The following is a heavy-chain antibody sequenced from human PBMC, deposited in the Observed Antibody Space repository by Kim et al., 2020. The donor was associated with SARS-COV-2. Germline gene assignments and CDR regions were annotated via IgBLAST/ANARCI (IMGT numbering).Heavy chain of an antibody. D-gene: IGHD5-18*01. Sequence: GGSLRLSCAASGFTFSSYSMNWVRQAPGKGLEWVSYITLSSSTIYYADSVKGRFTVSRDNAKNSLYLQMNSLRAEDTAVYYCARGNSYGSVWGQGTLVTVSS. CDR1: GFTFSSYS. CDR2: ITLSSSTI. CDR3: ARGNSYGSV. V-gene: IGHV3-48*04. J-gene: IGHJ4*02.